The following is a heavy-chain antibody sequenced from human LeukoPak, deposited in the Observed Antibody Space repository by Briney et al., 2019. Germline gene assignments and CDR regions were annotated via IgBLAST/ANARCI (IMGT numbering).Heavy chain of an antibody. Sequence: GGSLRLSCAASGFTVSSQSMTWFRQAPGKGLEWVSAIYRDGRTFYADAVKGRFTISRDNPKNTLYLQMKSLRAEDTALYYCATLWGGLGDIWGQGTVVTVS. J-gene: IGHJ3*02. CDR3: ATLWGGLGDI. CDR2: IYRDGRT. V-gene: IGHV3-53*01. CDR1: GFTVSSQS. D-gene: IGHD7-27*01.